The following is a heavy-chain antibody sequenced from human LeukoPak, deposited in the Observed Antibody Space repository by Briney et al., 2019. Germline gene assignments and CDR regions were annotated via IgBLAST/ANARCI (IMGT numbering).Heavy chain of an antibody. CDR1: GFTFSSYG. CDR3: AKSDYGGNGDY. D-gene: IGHD4-23*01. Sequence: GGSLRLSCAASGFTFSSYGMHWVRQAPGKGLEWVAVISYDGSNKYYADSVKGRFTISRDNSKNTLYLQMNSLRAEDTAVYYCAKSDYGGNGDYWGQGTLVTVSS. J-gene: IGHJ4*02. V-gene: IGHV3-30*18. CDR2: ISYDGSNK.